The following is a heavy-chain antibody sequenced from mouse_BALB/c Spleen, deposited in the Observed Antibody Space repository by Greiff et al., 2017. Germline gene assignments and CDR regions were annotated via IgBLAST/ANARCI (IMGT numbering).Heavy chain of an antibody. CDR2: INSNGGST. V-gene: IGHV5-6-3*01. CDR1: GFTFSSYG. D-gene: IGHD1-1*01. CDR3: ARAYYYGSSYGYFDV. Sequence: EVHLVESGGGLVQPGGSLKLSCAASGFTFSSYGMSWVRQTPDKRLELVATINSNGGSTYYPDSVKGRFTISRDNAKNTLYLQMSSLKSEDTAMYYCARAYYYGSSYGYFDVWGAGTTVTVSS. J-gene: IGHJ1*01.